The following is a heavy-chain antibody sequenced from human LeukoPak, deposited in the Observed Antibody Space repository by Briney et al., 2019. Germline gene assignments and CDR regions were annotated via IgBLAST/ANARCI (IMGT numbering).Heavy chain of an antibody. D-gene: IGHD5-12*01. Sequence: GGSLRLSCAASGFTFISYWMSWVRQAPGKGLEWVANIKRDGSEKYYVDSVKGRFTISRDNAKNSLYLQMNSLRAEDTAVYYCARTTSLISSGYLLCDAFDIWGRGTMVTVSS. V-gene: IGHV3-7*01. J-gene: IGHJ3*02. CDR3: ARTTSLISSGYLLCDAFDI. CDR2: IKRDGSEK. CDR1: GFTFISYW.